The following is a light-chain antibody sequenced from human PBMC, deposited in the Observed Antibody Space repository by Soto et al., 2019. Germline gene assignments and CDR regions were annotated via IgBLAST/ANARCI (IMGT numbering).Light chain of an antibody. Sequence: DIQMTQSPSTLSASVGDRVTITCRASQSINGWLAWYQQKPGKAPKLLIYDASSLESGVPSRFSGSGSGTEFTLTISSLQPDDIATFYCLQYNTYSRTFGQGTKV. CDR2: DAS. CDR3: LQYNTYSRT. CDR1: QSINGW. J-gene: IGKJ1*01. V-gene: IGKV1-5*01.